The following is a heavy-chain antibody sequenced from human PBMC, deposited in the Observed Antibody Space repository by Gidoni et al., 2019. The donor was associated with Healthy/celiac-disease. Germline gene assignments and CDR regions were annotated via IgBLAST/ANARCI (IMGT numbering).Heavy chain of an antibody. J-gene: IGHJ4*02. CDR2: ST. D-gene: IGHD2-21*02. Sequence: STYYNPSLKSRVTISVDTSKNQFSLKLSSVTAADTAVYYCAREGDVVSYWGQGTLVTVSS. CDR3: AREGDVVSY. V-gene: IGHV4-30-2*05.